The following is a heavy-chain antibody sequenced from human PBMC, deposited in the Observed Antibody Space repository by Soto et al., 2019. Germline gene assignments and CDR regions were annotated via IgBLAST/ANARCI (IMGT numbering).Heavy chain of an antibody. J-gene: IGHJ4*02. D-gene: IGHD3-10*01. Sequence: EVHLVESGGGLVQPGGSLRLSCTVSGLTFNNYWMHWVRQAPGKGPVWVSRISGDGRTTTYADSVRGRFTISRDNANNTVYLQMDSLRAEDTAVYYCAGGDYAGAGTFYLTDHWGQGSLVTVSS. CDR1: GLTFNNYW. CDR3: AGGDYAGAGTFYLTDH. CDR2: ISGDGRTT. V-gene: IGHV3-74*03.